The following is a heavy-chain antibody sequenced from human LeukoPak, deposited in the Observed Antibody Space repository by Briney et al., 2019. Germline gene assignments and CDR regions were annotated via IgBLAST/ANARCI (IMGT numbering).Heavy chain of an antibody. CDR1: GFTFSSYS. Sequence: GGSLRLSCAASGFTFSSYSMNWVRQAPGKGLEWVSSISSSSSYIYYADSVKGRFTISRDNAKNSLYLQVNSLRAEDTAVYYCARHHGGGWLDPWDQGTLVIVSS. D-gene: IGHD4-23*01. CDR2: ISSSSSYI. CDR3: ARHHGGGWLDP. J-gene: IGHJ5*02. V-gene: IGHV3-21*06.